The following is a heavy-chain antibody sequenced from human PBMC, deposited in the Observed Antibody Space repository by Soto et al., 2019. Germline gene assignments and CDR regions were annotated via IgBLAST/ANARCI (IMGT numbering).Heavy chain of an antibody. J-gene: IGHJ4*02. Sequence: QVQLVQSGADVKKPGSSVKVSCKASGGTFNIYSISWVRQAPGQGLEWMGGLIPLFGTAYYAQEFQGRVTITADESTSTAYMELSSLRSEDTAVYFCARGASPHYYDSSGYYKGTLDYWGQGTLVTVSS. D-gene: IGHD3-22*01. CDR1: GGTFNIYS. V-gene: IGHV1-69*01. CDR3: ARGASPHYYDSSGYYKGTLDY. CDR2: LIPLFGTA.